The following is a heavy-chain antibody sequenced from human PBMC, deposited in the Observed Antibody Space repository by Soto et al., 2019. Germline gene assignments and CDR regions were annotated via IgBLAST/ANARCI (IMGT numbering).Heavy chain of an antibody. J-gene: IGHJ3*02. CDR1: AFTFKNHW. V-gene: IGHV3-74*01. CDR2: INGDGSFT. D-gene: IGHD3-22*01. Sequence: SGGSLRLSCAASAFTFKNHWMHWVRQVPGKGPMWVSRINGDGSFTSYADAVKGRFTISRDNAKNTLYLQMNSLRAEDTAVYYCARDRRSSGLYDAFDIWGQGTMVTVSS. CDR3: ARDRRSSGLYDAFDI.